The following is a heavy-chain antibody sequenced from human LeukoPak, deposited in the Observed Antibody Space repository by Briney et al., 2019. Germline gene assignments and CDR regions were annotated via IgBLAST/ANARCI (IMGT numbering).Heavy chain of an antibody. Sequence: SETLSLTCTVSGYSISSGYYWGWFRQPPGKGLEWIGSIYHSGSTYYNPSLKSRVTISVDTSKNQFSLKLSSVTAADTAVYYCASSWIQLRDAFDIWGQGTMVTVSS. CDR1: GYSISSGYY. J-gene: IGHJ3*02. V-gene: IGHV4-38-2*02. CDR2: IYHSGST. CDR3: ASSWIQLRDAFDI. D-gene: IGHD5-18*01.